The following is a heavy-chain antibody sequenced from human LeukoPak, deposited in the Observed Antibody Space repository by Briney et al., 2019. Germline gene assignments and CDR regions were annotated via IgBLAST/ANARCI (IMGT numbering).Heavy chain of an antibody. V-gene: IGHV1-69*04. CDR2: IIPILGIA. Sequence: ASVKVSCKASGGTFSSYAISWVRQAPGQGLEWMGRIIPILGIANYAQKFQGRVTMTEDTSTDTAYMELSSLRSEDTAVYYCARGRVGAYDYWGQGTLVTVSS. CDR1: GGTFSSYA. D-gene: IGHD1-26*01. J-gene: IGHJ4*02. CDR3: ARGRVGAYDY.